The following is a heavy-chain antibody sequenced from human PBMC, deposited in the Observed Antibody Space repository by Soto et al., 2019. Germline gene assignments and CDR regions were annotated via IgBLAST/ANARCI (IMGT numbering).Heavy chain of an antibody. D-gene: IGHD6-19*01. Sequence: QVQLVQSGAEVKKPGASVKVSCKASGYTFTGYYMHWVRQAPGQGLEWMGWINPNSGGTNYAQKFQGWVTMPRDTSISTAYMELSRLRSDDTAVYYCARGGRKGSGGLGYNWFDPWGQGTLVTVSS. J-gene: IGHJ5*02. CDR2: INPNSGGT. CDR3: ARGGRKGSGGLGYNWFDP. CDR1: GYTFTGYY. V-gene: IGHV1-2*04.